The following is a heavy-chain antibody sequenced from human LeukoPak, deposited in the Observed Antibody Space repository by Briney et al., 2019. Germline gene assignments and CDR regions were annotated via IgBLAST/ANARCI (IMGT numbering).Heavy chain of an antibody. J-gene: IGHJ6*02. CDR2: INHSGST. Sequence: SESLSLTCAVYGGSFSGYYWSWIRQLPGKGLEWIGEINHSGSTNYNPSLKSRVTISVDTSKNQFSLKLSSVTAADTAVYYCARAALINRYGSGSYHYYYYYGMDVWGQGTTVTVSS. D-gene: IGHD3-10*01. CDR3: ARAALINRYGSGSYHYYYYYGMDV. CDR1: GGSFSGYY. V-gene: IGHV4-34*01.